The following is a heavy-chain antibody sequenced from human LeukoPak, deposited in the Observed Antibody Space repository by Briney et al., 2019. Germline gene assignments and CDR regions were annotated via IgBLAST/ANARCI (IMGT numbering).Heavy chain of an antibody. J-gene: IGHJ4*02. CDR3: ARGGVREDPSHYFDY. CDR2: IYYSGST. V-gene: IGHV4-31*03. D-gene: IGHD3-10*01. CDR1: GGSISSGGYY. Sequence: SQTLSLTCTVSGGSISSGGYYWSWIRQHPGKGLEWIGYIYYSGSTYYNPSLKSRVTISVDTSKNQFSLKLSSVTAADTAVYYCARGGVREDPSHYFDYWGQRTLVTVSS.